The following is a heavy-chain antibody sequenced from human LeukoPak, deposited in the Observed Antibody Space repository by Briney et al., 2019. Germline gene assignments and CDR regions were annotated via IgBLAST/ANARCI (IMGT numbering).Heavy chain of an antibody. Sequence: GGSLRLSCAASGFTFSSYWMSGVRQAPGKGLERVSALYPGGTTYYADSVMGRFTISRDNSKNTLYLQINSLRADDTAVYYCASTRGSRYFDYWGQGTLVTVSS. J-gene: IGHJ4*02. V-gene: IGHV3-53*01. CDR2: LYPGGTT. CDR1: GFTFSSYW. D-gene: IGHD1-14*01. CDR3: ASTRGSRYFDY.